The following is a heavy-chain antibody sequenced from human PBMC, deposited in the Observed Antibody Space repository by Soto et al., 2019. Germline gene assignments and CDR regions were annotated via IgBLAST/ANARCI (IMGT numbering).Heavy chain of an antibody. Sequence: SETLSLTCTVSGGSISSYYWSWIRQPPGKGLEWIGYIYYSGSTNYNPSLKSRVTLSVDTSKNQFSLKLSSVTAADTAVYYCARLGGSFAVPHFDYWGQGTLVTVSS. V-gene: IGHV4-59*08. CDR1: GGSISSYY. CDR2: IYYSGST. D-gene: IGHD1-26*01. J-gene: IGHJ4*02. CDR3: ARLGGSFAVPHFDY.